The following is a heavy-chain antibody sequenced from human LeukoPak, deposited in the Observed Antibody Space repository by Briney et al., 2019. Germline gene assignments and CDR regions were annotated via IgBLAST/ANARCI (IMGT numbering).Heavy chain of an antibody. D-gene: IGHD4-23*01. J-gene: IGHJ6*02. CDR3: ARLGGPAVHYYYYYGMDV. V-gene: IGHV5-51*01. CDR2: TYPGDSDT. CDR1: GYSFTSYW. Sequence: GESLKISCKGSGYSFTSYWIGWVRQMPGKGLEWMGITYPGDSDTKYSPSFQGQVTISADKSISTAYLQWSSLKASDTAMYYCARLGGPAVHYYYYYGMDVWGQGTTVTVSS.